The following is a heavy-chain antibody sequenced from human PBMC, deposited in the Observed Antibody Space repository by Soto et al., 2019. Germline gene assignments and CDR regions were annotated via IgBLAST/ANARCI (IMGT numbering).Heavy chain of an antibody. CDR2: ISYEGSNN. V-gene: IGHV3-30*03. CDR3: ARGAEYQLLSRDYFYGMDV. Sequence: QVQLVEAGGGVVQPGRSLRLSCGASGFTFNSNGMHWVRQAPGKGLEWVAVISYEGSNNFYAESVKGRFTISRDNSKNTLYLQMNSLRREDTAVYYCARGAEYQLLSRDYFYGMDVWGQGTTVTVCS. J-gene: IGHJ6*02. CDR1: GFTFNSNG. D-gene: IGHD2-2*01.